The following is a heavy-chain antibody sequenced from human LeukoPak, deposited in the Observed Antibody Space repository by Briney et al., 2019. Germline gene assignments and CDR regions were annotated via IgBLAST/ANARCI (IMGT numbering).Heavy chain of an antibody. CDR1: GFAFSVYE. CDR3: ATLTVASSFDY. V-gene: IGHV3-48*03. D-gene: IGHD6-19*01. J-gene: IGHJ4*02. CDR2: ISSSGGTR. Sequence: GGSLRLSCAASGFAFSVYEMYWIRQAPGKGLEWVSYISSSGGTRYYADSVKGRFTISRDNAKNSLYLQMNSLRAEDTAVYYCATLTVASSFDYWGQGTLVTVSS.